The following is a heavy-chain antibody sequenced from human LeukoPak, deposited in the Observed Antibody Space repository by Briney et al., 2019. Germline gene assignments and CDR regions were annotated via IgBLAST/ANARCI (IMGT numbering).Heavy chain of an antibody. CDR3: AKDLDHGGNSIWYFDL. Sequence: PSETLSLTCTVSGGSISSYYWSWIRQPPGKGLEWIGYVYYRGTTNYNPPLKSRVTISVDTSKNQFSLKLNSVTAADTAVYYCAKDLDHGGNSIWYFDLWGRGTLVTVSS. CDR1: GGSISSYY. D-gene: IGHD4-23*01. J-gene: IGHJ2*01. CDR2: VYYRGTT. V-gene: IGHV4-59*01.